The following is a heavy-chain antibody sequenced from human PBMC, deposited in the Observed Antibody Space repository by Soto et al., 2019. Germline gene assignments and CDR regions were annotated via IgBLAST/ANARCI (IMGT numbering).Heavy chain of an antibody. Sequence: QVQLVQSGAEVKKPGSSVKVSCKASGGTFSSYTISWVRQAPVQGLEWMGRIIPILGIANYAQKFQGRVTITADKSTSTAYMELSSLRSEDTAVYYCARASSHSPPTDYWGQGTLVTVSS. V-gene: IGHV1-69*02. D-gene: IGHD2-15*01. CDR1: GGTFSSYT. CDR2: IIPILGIA. CDR3: ARASSHSPPTDY. J-gene: IGHJ4*02.